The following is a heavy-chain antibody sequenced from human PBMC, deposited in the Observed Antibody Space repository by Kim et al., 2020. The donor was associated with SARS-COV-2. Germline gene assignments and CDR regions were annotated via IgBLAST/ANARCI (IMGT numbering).Heavy chain of an antibody. Sequence: SYAKKYQGRVTMTRDTSTSTVYMELSSLRSEDTAVYYCARPRLVIGAFDYWGQGTLVTVSS. V-gene: IGHV1-46*01. J-gene: IGHJ4*02. D-gene: IGHD3-9*01. CDR3: ARPRLVIGAFDY.